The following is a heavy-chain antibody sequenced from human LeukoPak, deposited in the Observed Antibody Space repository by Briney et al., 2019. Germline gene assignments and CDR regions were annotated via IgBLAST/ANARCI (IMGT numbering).Heavy chain of an antibody. CDR3: ARVNRSTVTTLWKY. V-gene: IGHV1-2*02. D-gene: IGHD4-17*01. CDR2: INPNSGGT. CDR1: GYTFTGYY. Sequence: GASVKVSCKASGYTFTGYYMHWVRQAPGQGLEWMGWINPNSGGTNYAQKFQGRVTMTRDTSISIAYMELSRLRSDDTAVYYCARVNRSTVTTLWKYWGQGTLVTVSS. J-gene: IGHJ4*02.